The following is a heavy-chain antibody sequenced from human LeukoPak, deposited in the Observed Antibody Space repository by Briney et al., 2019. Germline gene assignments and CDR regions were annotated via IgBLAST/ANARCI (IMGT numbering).Heavy chain of an antibody. Sequence: PSQTLSLTCTVSGGSISSGGYYWSWIRQPPGKGLEWIGYIYHSGSTYYNPSLKSRVTISVDRSKNQFSLKLSSVTAADTAVYYCARTHPHCSSTSCYKGVGVFDYWGQGTLVTVSS. CDR3: ARTHPHCSSTSCYKGVGVFDY. D-gene: IGHD2-2*02. CDR1: GGSISSGGYY. J-gene: IGHJ4*02. V-gene: IGHV4-30-2*01. CDR2: IYHSGST.